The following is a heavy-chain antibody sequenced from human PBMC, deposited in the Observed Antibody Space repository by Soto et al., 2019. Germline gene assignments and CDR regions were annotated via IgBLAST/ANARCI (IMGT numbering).Heavy chain of an antibody. D-gene: IGHD2-15*01. J-gene: IGHJ4*02. CDR1: GDTFTDHT. V-gene: IGHV1-69*02. CDR3: ASGDCSGGRCYSDFVF. CDR2: SVPTLGMA. Sequence: QVHLVQSGAEVKKPGSSVKVSCKASGDTFTDHTVTWVRQAPGQGLEWMGRSVPTLGMANYAQTFQGRVTITADTSMTTAYLELTGLTSDDSAVYYCASGDCSGGRCYSDFVFWGQGTLVTVSS.